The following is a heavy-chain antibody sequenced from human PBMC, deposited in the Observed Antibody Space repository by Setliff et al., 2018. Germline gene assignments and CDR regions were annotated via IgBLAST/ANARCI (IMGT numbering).Heavy chain of an antibody. J-gene: IGHJ6*03. CDR1: GGSIGPHY. D-gene: IGHD3-10*01. V-gene: IGHV4-59*11. CDR2: IFYSDTA. CDR3: ARDRSTVIRGVTSFFYYYMDV. Sequence: SETLSLTCTVSGGSIGPHYWSWIRQAPGKGLEWIGHIFYSDTAKYNPSLESRAAISLXXXKNQISPKLRSVTXXDXXXYYCARDRSTVIRGVTSFFYYYMDVWGGGTTVTVSS.